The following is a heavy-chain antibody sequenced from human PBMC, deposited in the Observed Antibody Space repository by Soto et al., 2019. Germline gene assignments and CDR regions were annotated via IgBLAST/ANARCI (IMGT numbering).Heavy chain of an antibody. Sequence: SETLSLTCTVSGGSISSGGYYWSWIRQHPGKGLEWIGFIYYSGSTYYNPSLKSRVTISRDTSKNQLSLKLSSVSAADTAVYYCARDYLRALDYWGHGTLVTVSS. CDR1: GGSISSGGYY. D-gene: IGHD3-10*01. V-gene: IGHV4-61*08. CDR2: IYYSGST. CDR3: ARDYLRALDY. J-gene: IGHJ4*01.